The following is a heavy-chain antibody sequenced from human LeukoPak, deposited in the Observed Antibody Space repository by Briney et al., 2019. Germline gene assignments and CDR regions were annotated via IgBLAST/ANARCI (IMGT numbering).Heavy chain of an antibody. D-gene: IGHD6-13*01. CDR1: GFTFSSYA. CDR2: ISGSGGDT. Sequence: PGGSLRLSCAASGFTFSSYAMSWVRQAPGKGLEWVSSISGSGGDTCYGDSVKGRFTISRDNSKNTLYLQVNSLRAEDTAVFYCAKGRISGDAGLDYWGQGTLVTVSS. V-gene: IGHV3-23*01. CDR3: AKGRISGDAGLDY. J-gene: IGHJ4*02.